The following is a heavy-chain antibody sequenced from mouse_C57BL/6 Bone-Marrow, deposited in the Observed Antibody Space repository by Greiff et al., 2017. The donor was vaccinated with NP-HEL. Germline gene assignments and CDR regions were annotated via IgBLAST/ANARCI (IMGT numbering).Heavy chain of an antibody. CDR3: ARESTTVVAPYYYAMDY. CDR2: INPNNGGT. V-gene: IGHV1-26*01. D-gene: IGHD1-1*01. Sequence: EVQLQQSGPELVKPGASVKISCKASGYTFTDYYMNWVKQSHGKSLEWIGDINPNNGGTSYNQKFKGKATLTVDKSSSTAYMELRSLTSEDSAVYYCARESTTVVAPYYYAMDYWGQGTSVTVSS. J-gene: IGHJ4*01. CDR1: GYTFTDYY.